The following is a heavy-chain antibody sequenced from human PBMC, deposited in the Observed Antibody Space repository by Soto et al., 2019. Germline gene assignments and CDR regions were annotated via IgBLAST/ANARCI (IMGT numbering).Heavy chain of an antibody. D-gene: IGHD2-2*01. J-gene: IGHJ5*02. Sequence: SETLSLTCTVSGGSISSGGYYWSWIRQHPGKGLEWIGYIYYSGSTYYNPSLKSRVTISVDTSKNQFSLKLSSVTAADTAVYYCARSIDNCISTSCYVANWFDPWGQGTLVTVSS. CDR3: ARSIDNCISTSCYVANWFDP. CDR2: IYYSGST. CDR1: GGSISSGGYY. V-gene: IGHV4-31*03.